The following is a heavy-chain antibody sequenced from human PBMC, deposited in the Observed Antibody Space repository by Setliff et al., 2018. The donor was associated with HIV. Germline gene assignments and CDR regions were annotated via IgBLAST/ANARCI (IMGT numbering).Heavy chain of an antibody. CDR1: GGSFTNFY. CDR3: ARVALSVTRTSRRAFDI. V-gene: IGHV4-34*01. D-gene: IGHD2-8*01. CDR2: INHSGIT. Sequence: SEILSLTCVVYGGSFTNFYWSWIRQPPGKGLECIGEINHSGITNYNPSLKSRVTISVDTSTNQFSLKLSSVTAADTAVYYCARVALSVTRTSRRAFDIWAPGTMVTVSS. J-gene: IGHJ3*02.